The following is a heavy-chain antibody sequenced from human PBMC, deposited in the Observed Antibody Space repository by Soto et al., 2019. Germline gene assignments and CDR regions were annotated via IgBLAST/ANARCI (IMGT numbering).Heavy chain of an antibody. Sequence: EVQQVESGGGLVQPGGSLRLSCAASGFTFSDHYMDWVRQAPGKGLEWVGRTRNKANSYTTEYAASVKGRFTISRDDSKNSMYPQINHLKSEHLAEYYCALLSYSLAVTSALDYWGQGTLVTVSP. V-gene: IGHV3-72*01. CDR2: TRNKANSYTT. D-gene: IGHD2-2*01. J-gene: IGHJ4*02. CDR3: ALLSYSLAVTSALDY. CDR1: GFTFSDHY.